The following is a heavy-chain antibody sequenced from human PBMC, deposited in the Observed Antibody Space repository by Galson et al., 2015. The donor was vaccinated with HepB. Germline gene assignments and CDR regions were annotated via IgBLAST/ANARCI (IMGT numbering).Heavy chain of an antibody. CDR1: GYTFTSYG. V-gene: IGHV1-18*01. D-gene: IGHD3-22*01. Sequence: SVKVSCKASGYTFTSYGISWVRQAPGQGLEWMGWISAYNANTNYAQKLQGRVTMTTDTSTNTAYMELRSLRSDDTAVYYCARSYYYESREFQHWGQGTLVTVSS. J-gene: IGHJ1*01. CDR2: ISAYNANT. CDR3: ARSYYYESREFQH.